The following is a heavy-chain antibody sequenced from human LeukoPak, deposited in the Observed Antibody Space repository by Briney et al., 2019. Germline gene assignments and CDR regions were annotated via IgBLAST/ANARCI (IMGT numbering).Heavy chain of an antibody. CDR2: IKPSGGTT. J-gene: IGHJ2*01. D-gene: IGHD6-19*01. CDR3: ARAAGSSGWPHWYFDL. V-gene: IGHV1-46*01. CDR1: GYPFTPYY. Sequence: ASVEVSCQASGYPFTPYYIHLGRQAPGQGLGGVGIIKPSGGTTIYAQKFQGRVTMTRDTSTSTVYMELSSLRSEDTAVYYCARAAGSSGWPHWYFDLWGRGTLVTVSS.